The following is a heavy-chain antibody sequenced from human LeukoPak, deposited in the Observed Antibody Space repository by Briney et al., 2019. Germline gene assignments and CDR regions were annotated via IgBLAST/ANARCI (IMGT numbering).Heavy chain of an antibody. Sequence: GESLKISCKGSGYSFTSYWIGWVRQIPGKGLEWMGIIYPGDSDTRYSPSFQGQVTISADKSISTAYPQWSSPKASDTAMYYCARHGSSGYSTIDYWGQGTLVTVSS. CDR1: GYSFTSYW. CDR2: IYPGDSDT. CDR3: ARHGSSGYSTIDY. V-gene: IGHV5-51*01. J-gene: IGHJ4*02. D-gene: IGHD3-22*01.